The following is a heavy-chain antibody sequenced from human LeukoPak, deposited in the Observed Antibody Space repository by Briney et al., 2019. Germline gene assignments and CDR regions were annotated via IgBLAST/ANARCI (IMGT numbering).Heavy chain of an antibody. CDR2: IYHSGST. Sequence: PSETLSLTCAVSGGSISSGGYSWSWIRQPPGKGLEWIGYIYHSGSTYYNPSLKSRVTISVDTSKSQFSLKLSSVTAADTAVYYCARGSVPLDAFDIWGQGTLVTVSS. CDR3: ARGSVPLDAFDI. J-gene: IGHJ3*02. CDR1: GGSISSGGYS. V-gene: IGHV4-30-2*01.